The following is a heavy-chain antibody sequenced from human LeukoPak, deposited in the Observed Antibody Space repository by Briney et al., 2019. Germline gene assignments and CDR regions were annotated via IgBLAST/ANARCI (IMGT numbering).Heavy chain of an antibody. CDR2: ISGSGGST. D-gene: IGHD1-26*01. V-gene: IGHV3-23*01. J-gene: IGHJ4*02. CDR3: AKAPSRNSGSYHFDY. CDR1: GFTFSSYA. Sequence: PGGSLRLSCAASGFTFSSYAMSWVRQAPGKGLEWVSAISGSGGSTYYADSVKGRFTISRDNSKNTLYLQMNSLRAEDTAVYYCAKAPSRNSGSYHFDYWGQGTLVTVSS.